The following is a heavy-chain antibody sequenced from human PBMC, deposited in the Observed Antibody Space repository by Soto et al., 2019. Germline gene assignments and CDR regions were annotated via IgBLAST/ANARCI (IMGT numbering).Heavy chain of an antibody. D-gene: IGHD3-22*01. Sequence: GGSLRLSCTASGFTFSSYGMNWVRQAPGKGLEWVSSISSSSSTTYYADSVKGRFTISRDNAKNSLYLQMNSLRAEDTAVYYCARDQLYYNDISGRPLNAFDVWGQGTMVTVSS. CDR1: GFTFSSYG. V-gene: IGHV3-48*01. CDR3: ARDQLYYNDISGRPLNAFDV. CDR2: ISSSSSTT. J-gene: IGHJ3*01.